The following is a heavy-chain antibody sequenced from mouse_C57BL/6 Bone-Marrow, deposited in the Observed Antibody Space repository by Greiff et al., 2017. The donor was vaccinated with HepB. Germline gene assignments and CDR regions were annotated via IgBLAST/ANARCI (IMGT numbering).Heavy chain of an antibody. Sequence: EVKLQESGAELVRPGASVKLSCTASGFNIKDDYMHWVKQRPEQGLEWIGWIDPENGDTEYASKFQGKATITADTSSNTAYLQLSSLTSEDTAVYYCTTFRCITTGGQGTTLTVSS. CDR1: GFNIKDDY. J-gene: IGHJ2*01. D-gene: IGHD1-1*01. CDR3: TTFRCITT. V-gene: IGHV14-4*01. CDR2: IDPENGDT.